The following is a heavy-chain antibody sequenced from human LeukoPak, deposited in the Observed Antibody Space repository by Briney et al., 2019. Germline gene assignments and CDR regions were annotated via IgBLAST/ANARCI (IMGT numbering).Heavy chain of an antibody. CDR3: ARGRKEGFLEWLLFKYYFDY. CDR1: GYTFTSYD. J-gene: IGHJ4*02. Sequence: GASVKVSCKASGYTFTSYDINWVRQATGQGLEWMGWMNPNSGNTGCAQKFQGRVTMTRNTSISTAYMELSSLRSEDTAVYYCARGRKEGFLEWLLFKYYFDYWGQGTLVTVSS. D-gene: IGHD3-3*01. CDR2: MNPNSGNT. V-gene: IGHV1-8*01.